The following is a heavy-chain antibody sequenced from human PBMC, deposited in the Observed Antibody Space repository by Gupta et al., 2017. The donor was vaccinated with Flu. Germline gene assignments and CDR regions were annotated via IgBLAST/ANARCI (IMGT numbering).Heavy chain of an antibody. V-gene: IGHV3-11*01. D-gene: IGHD1-14*01. CDR1: SFSIIDYH. J-gene: IGHJ3*02. CDR2: IGPSGSAI. CDR3: ARGVKHRTDASDI. Sequence: QVQLVESGGALVKPGGSLRLSCLASSFSIIDYHMYWMRQAPGKGLEWVSFIGPSGSAIYYADSVRGRFTISRDNAKNSLFLQMSSLRAEDTAVYYCARGVKHRTDASDIWGQGTVVTVSS.